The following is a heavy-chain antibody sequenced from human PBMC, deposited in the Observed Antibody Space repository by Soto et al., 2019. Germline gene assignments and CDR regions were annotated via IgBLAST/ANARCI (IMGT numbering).Heavy chain of an antibody. Sequence: QVQLVESGGGVVQPGMSLRLSCAASGYTFIRSGMHWVRQAPGKGLEWVAVIWYDGSNKYYADSVKGRFTISRDNSKNTVFLQMDSLRVEDTALYYCARDGSGGAWGWFDPWGQGTLVSVSS. CDR1: GYTFIRSG. CDR3: ARDGSGGAWGWFDP. V-gene: IGHV3-33*01. J-gene: IGHJ5*02. D-gene: IGHD3-10*01. CDR2: IWYDGSNK.